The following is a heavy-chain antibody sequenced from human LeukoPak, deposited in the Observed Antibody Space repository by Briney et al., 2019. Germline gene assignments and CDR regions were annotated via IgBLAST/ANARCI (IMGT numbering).Heavy chain of an antibody. CDR3: ARGLWGRNYEDWYFDL. CDR2: INPSGVDT. V-gene: IGHV1-46*01. D-gene: IGHD1-7*01. J-gene: IGHJ2*01. Sequence: ASVKVSCTASGNSFSSYYMHWVRQAPGQGLEWMGIINPSGVDTNYAEKFQGRVTMTRDTSTNTVYIKLGSLRSEDTAVYYCARGLWGRNYEDWYFDLWGRGTLVTVSS. CDR1: GNSFSSYY.